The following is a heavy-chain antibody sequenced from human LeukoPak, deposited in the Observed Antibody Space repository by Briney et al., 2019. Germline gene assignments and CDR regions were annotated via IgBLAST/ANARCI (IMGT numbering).Heavy chain of an antibody. D-gene: IGHD2-15*01. CDR2: IYTSGST. J-gene: IGHJ5*02. CDR3: ARDWACSGGSCRYNWFDP. CDR1: GGSISSYY. V-gene: IGHV4-4*07. Sequence: SETLSLTCTVSGGSISSYYWSWIRQPAGKGLEWIGRIYTSGSTNYNPSLKSRVTMSVDTSKNQSSLKLSSVTAADTAVYYCARDWACSGGSCRYNWFDPWGQGTLVTVSS.